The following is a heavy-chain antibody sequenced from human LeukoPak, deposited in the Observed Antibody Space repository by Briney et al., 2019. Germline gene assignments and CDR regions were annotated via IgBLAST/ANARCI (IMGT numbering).Heavy chain of an antibody. CDR2: IYHSGST. CDR3: ARAARYSSSWYFGPFDY. V-gene: IGHV4-38-2*01. CDR1: GYSISSGHY. Sequence: SETLSLTCAVSGYSISSGHYWGWIRQPPGKGLEWIGSIYHSGSTYYNPSLKSRVTISVDTSKNQFSLKLSSVTAADTAVYYCARAARYSSSWYFGPFDYWGQGTLVTVSS. J-gene: IGHJ4*02. D-gene: IGHD6-13*01.